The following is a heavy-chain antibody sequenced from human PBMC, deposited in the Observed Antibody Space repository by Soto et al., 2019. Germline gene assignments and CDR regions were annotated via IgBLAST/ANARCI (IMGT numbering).Heavy chain of an antibody. CDR3: ARDTILGI. CDR1: GFDFSTYS. V-gene: IGHV3-48*02. J-gene: IGHJ4*02. CDR2: ISSGSSTI. Sequence: EVQLVESGGGLVQPGGSLRLSCAASGFDFSTYSMNWVRQGPGKGPEWISYISSGSSTIYYADSVKGRFTISRDNAKNSLYLQMNSLRDEDTAVYYCARDTILGIWGQGTLVTVSP. D-gene: IGHD3-3*01.